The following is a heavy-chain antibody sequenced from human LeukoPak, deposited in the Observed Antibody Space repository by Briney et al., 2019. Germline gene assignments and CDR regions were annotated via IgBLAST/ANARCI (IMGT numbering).Heavy chain of an antibody. J-gene: IGHJ4*02. D-gene: IGHD3-22*01. V-gene: IGHV3-23*01. Sequence: GGSLRLSCAASGFPFSSYAMSWVRQAPGKGLQWVSVIGGRGDTTYYADSVKGRFTISRDEFKNTVSLQMNSLRAEDTAVYYCAKSDYYDSSGHPSSFDYWGQGALVTVSS. CDR3: AKSDYYDSSGHPSSFDY. CDR2: IGGRGDTT. CDR1: GFPFSSYA.